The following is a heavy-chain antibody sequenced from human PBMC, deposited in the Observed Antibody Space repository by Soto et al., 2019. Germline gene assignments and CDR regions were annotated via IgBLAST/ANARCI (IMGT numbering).Heavy chain of an antibody. Sequence: GESLKISCKGSGYSFTSYWIGWVRQMPGKGLEWMGIIYPGDSHTRYSPSFQGQVTISADKSISTAYLQWSSLKASDTALYYCASFHTSGYFSCYYDMDNLCQETTVTASS. CDR1: GYSFTSYW. J-gene: IGHJ6*01. V-gene: IGHV5-51*01. CDR2: IYPGDSHT. D-gene: IGHD3-22*01. CDR3: ASFHTSGYFSCYYDMDN.